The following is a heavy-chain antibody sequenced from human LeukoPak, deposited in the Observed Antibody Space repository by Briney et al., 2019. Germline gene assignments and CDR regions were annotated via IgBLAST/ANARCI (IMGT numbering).Heavy chain of an antibody. D-gene: IGHD6-13*01. CDR2: ISAYNGNT. V-gene: IGHV1-18*01. CDR3: AREYQAAAGMGWFDP. CDR1: GYSFTSYG. Sequence: GESLKISCKGSGYSFTSYGISWVRQAPGQGLEWMGWISAYNGNTNYAQKLQGRVTMTTDTSTSTAYMELRSLRSDDTAVYYCAREYQAAAGMGWFDPWGQGTLVTVSS. J-gene: IGHJ5*02.